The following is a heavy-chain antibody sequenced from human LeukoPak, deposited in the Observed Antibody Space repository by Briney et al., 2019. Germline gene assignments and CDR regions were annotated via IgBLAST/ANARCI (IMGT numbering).Heavy chain of an antibody. CDR3: ARDLFAAAGIFDY. V-gene: IGHV1-2*02. CDR2: INPNRGGT. CDR1: GYTFTGYY. D-gene: IGHD6-13*01. Sequence: ASVKVSCKASGYTFTGYYMHCVRQAPGQGLEWMGWINPNRGGTNYAQKFQGRVTMTRDTSISTAYMELSRLRSDDTAVYYCARDLFAAAGIFDYWGQGTLVTVSS. J-gene: IGHJ4*02.